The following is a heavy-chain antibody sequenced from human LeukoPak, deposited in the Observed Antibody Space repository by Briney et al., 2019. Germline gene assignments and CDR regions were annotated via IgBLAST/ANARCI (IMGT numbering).Heavy chain of an antibody. CDR1: GYSFTGYY. J-gene: IGHJ6*03. D-gene: IGHD2-8*01. CDR3: ARGGLRVMVYRLYYMDV. V-gene: IGHV1-2*02. Sequence: ASVTVSCKASGYSFTGYYMHWVRQAPGQGLEWMGWINPNSGDTKYAQKFQGRVTMTRDTSISTAYMELTRLRSDDTAVYYCARGGLRVMVYRLYYMDVWGKGTTVTVSS. CDR2: INPNSGDT.